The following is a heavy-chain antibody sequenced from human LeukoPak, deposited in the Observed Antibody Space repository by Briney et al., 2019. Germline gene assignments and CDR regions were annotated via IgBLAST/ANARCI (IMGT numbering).Heavy chain of an antibody. V-gene: IGHV3-48*04. J-gene: IGHJ4*02. CDR1: GFTFSSYS. CDR3: ARDLEGGSSWYLHPFDY. Sequence: QTGGSLRLSCAASGFTFSSYSMNWVRQAPGKGLEWVSYISSSSSTIYYADSMKGRFTISRDNAKNSLYLQMNSLRAEDTAVYSCARDLEGGSSWYLHPFDYWGQGTLVTVSS. D-gene: IGHD6-13*01. CDR2: ISSSSSTI.